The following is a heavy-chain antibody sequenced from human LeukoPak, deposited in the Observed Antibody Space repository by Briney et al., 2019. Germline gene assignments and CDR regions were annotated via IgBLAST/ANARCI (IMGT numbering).Heavy chain of an antibody. CDR1: GFTFSSYG. V-gene: IGHV3-33*01. Sequence: GRSLRLSCAASGFTFSSYGMHWVRQAPGKGLEWVAVIWYDGSNKYYADSVKGRFTISRDNSKNTLYLQMNSLRAEDTAVYYCVRVTHSSYSYGYGHGDYWGQGTLVTVSS. D-gene: IGHD5-18*01. J-gene: IGHJ4*02. CDR3: VRVTHSSYSYGYGHGDY. CDR2: IWYDGSNK.